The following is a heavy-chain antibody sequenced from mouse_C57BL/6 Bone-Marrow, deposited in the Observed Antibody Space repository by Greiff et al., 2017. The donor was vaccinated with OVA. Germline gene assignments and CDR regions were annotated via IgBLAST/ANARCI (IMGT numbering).Heavy chain of an antibody. CDR1: GFSFNTYA. Sequence: EVKLVESGGGLVQPKGSLTLSCAASGFSFNTYAMNWVRQAPGKGLEWVARIRSKSNNYATYYADSVKDRFTISRDDSESMLYLQMNNLKTEDTAMYYCVRLTTVGAYWGQGTLVTVSA. V-gene: IGHV10-1*01. CDR3: VRLTTVGAY. CDR2: IRSKSNNYAT. D-gene: IGHD1-1*01. J-gene: IGHJ3*01.